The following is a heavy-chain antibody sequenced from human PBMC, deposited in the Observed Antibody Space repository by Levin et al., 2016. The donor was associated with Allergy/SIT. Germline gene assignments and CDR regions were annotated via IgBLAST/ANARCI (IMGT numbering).Heavy chain of an antibody. CDR1: GYTFTGYY. J-gene: IGHJ6*02. Sequence: ASVKVSCKASGYTFTGYYMHWVRQAPGQGLEWMGWINPNSGGTNYAQKFQGRVTMTRDTSISTAYMELSRLRSDDTAVYYCARVLPAHVAALEGYYYYGMDVWGQGTTVTVSS. CDR3: ARVLPAHVAALEGYYYYGMDV. CDR2: INPNSGGT. V-gene: IGHV1-2*02. D-gene: IGHD6-19*01.